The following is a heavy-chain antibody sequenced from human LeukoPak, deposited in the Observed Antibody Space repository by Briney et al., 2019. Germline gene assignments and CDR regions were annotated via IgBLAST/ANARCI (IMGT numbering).Heavy chain of an antibody. Sequence: GGSLRLSCAASGFTFSSYGMHWVRQAPGKGLEWVAVIWYDGSNKYYADSVKGRFTISRDNSKNTLYLQMNSLRAEDTAVYYCAKDSFGSLSWFDPWGQGTLVTVCS. V-gene: IGHV3-33*06. CDR1: GFTFSSYG. CDR2: IWYDGSNK. CDR3: AKDSFGSLSWFDP. J-gene: IGHJ5*02. D-gene: IGHD1-26*01.